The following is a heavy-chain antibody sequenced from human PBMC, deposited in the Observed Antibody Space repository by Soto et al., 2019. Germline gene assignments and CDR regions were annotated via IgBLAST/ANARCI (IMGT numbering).Heavy chain of an antibody. CDR1: GCSISSGGYY. J-gene: IGHJ6*02. Sequence: SETLSLTCTVSGCSISSGGYYWSWIRQHPGKGLEWIGYIYYSGSTYYNPSLKSRITISVDTSKNQFSLKLSSVTAADTAVYYYARVRPTVTLYYYGMDVWGQGTTVTVSS. CDR3: ARVRPTVTLYYYGMDV. D-gene: IGHD4-17*01. CDR2: IYYSGST. V-gene: IGHV4-31*03.